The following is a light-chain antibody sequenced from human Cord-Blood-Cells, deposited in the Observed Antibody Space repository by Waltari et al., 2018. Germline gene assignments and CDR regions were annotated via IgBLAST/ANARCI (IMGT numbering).Light chain of an antibody. J-gene: IGLJ2*01. V-gene: IGLV2-14*01. Sequence: QSALTQPASVSGSPGQSITFSCPGTSSDVGGSNYVSWSHQHPGNAPKLMIYWVSNRPSGVSNRFSGSKSGNTASLTISGLQAEDEADYYCSSYTSSSTLEVFGGGTKLTVL. CDR1: SSDVGGSNY. CDR2: WVS. CDR3: SSYTSSSTLEV.